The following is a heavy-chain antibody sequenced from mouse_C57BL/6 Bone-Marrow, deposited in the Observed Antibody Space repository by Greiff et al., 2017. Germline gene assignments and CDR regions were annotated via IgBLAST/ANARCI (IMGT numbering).Heavy chain of an antibody. CDR2: IHPNSGST. D-gene: IGHD2-5*01. J-gene: IGHJ4*01. Sequence: QVQLQQPGAELVKPGASVKLSCKASGYTFTSYWMHWVKQRPGQGLEWIGMIHPNSGSTNYNAQFKGKATLTVEKSYSPAYMQLSSRTSEDSAVYYCARGRYSNYEREMDYWGQGTAVTGSS. CDR3: ARGRYSNYEREMDY. CDR1: GYTFTSYW. V-gene: IGHV1-64*01.